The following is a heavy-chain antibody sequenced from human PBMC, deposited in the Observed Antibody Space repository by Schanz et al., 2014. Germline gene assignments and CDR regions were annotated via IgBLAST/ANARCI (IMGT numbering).Heavy chain of an antibody. D-gene: IGHD6-13*01. J-gene: IGHJ4*02. CDR3: ARVYRWQHILGHFDS. V-gene: IGHV1-2*02. Sequence: QVQLVQSGSELKKPGASVKVSCKASGRTFIVYHVLHWVRQAPGQGLEWMGWINPDSGDTNYVQNFQGRVTMTRDTSIATAYMDLSRLTSDDTAVYYCARVYRWQHILGHFDSWGQGSLVTVSS. CDR1: GRTFIVYH. CDR2: INPDSGDT.